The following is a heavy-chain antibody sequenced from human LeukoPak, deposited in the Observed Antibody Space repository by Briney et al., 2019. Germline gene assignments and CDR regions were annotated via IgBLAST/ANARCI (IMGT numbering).Heavy chain of an antibody. CDR1: GFTFSSYW. CDR2: IKQDGSEK. CDR3: ARDLWFGELSVFDY. J-gene: IGHJ4*02. Sequence: PGGSLRLSCAASGFTFSSYWMSWVRQAPGKGLESVANIKQDGSEKYYVDSVKGRFTISRDNAKNSLYLQMNSLRAEDTAVYYCARDLWFGELSVFDYWGQGTLVTVSS. V-gene: IGHV3-7*01. D-gene: IGHD3-10*01.